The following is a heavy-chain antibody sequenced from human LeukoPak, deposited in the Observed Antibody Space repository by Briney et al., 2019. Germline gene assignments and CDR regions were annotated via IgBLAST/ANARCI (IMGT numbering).Heavy chain of an antibody. CDR1: GGTFSSYA. D-gene: IGHD3-22*01. V-gene: IGHV1-69*05. Sequence: SVKVPCKASGGTFSSYAISWVRQAPGQGLEWMGRIIPIFGTENYAQKFQGRVTITTDESKSTAYMELSSLRSEDTAVYHCAREVYDSSGYHAVEYFQHWGQGTLVTVSS. CDR3: AREVYDSSGYHAVEYFQH. CDR2: IIPIFGTE. J-gene: IGHJ1*01.